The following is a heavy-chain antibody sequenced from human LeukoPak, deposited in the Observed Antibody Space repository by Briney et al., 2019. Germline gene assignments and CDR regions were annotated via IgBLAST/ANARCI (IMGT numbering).Heavy chain of an antibody. Sequence: GGSLRLSCAASGFTFDDYAMHWVRQAPGKGLEWVSGISWNSGSIGYADSVKGRFTISRDNAKNSLYLQMNSLRAEDTALYYCAKDILAAAGTGLDYWGQGTLVTVSS. D-gene: IGHD6-13*01. V-gene: IGHV3-9*01. CDR2: ISWNSGSI. CDR3: AKDILAAAGTGLDY. J-gene: IGHJ4*02. CDR1: GFTFDDYA.